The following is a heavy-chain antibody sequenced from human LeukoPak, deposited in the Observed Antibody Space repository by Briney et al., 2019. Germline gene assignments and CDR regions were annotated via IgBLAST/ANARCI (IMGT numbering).Heavy chain of an antibody. Sequence: GGSLRLSCAASGFTFSDYYMSWIRQPPGKGLEWVSYISSSGSTIYYADSVKGRFTISRDNAKNSLYLQMNSLRAEDTAVYYCARDRTRPELNFYYGMDVWGQGTTVTVS. V-gene: IGHV3-11*01. CDR2: ISSSGSTI. D-gene: IGHD1-7*01. J-gene: IGHJ6*02. CDR1: GFTFSDYY. CDR3: ARDRTRPELNFYYGMDV.